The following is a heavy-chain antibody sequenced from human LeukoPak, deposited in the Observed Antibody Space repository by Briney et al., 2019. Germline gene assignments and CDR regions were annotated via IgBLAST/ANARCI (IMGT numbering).Heavy chain of an antibody. V-gene: IGHV4-59*01. CDR3: ARQDSPGDFHY. CDR1: GGSISSYY. D-gene: IGHD2-15*01. CDR2: IYYSGST. Sequence: TSETLSLTCTVSGGSISSYYWSWIRQPPGKGLEWIGYIYYSGSTNYNPSLKSRVTISVDTSKNQFSLKLSSVTAADTAVYYCARQDSPGDFHYWGHGTLITVSS. J-gene: IGHJ4*01.